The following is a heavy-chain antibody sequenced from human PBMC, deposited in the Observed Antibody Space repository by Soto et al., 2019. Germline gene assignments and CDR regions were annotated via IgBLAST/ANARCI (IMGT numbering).Heavy chain of an antibody. J-gene: IGHJ4*02. V-gene: IGHV3-20*04. CDR1: GFICDDYG. Sequence: WGSLRLWCAASGFICDDYGMSWALKAPGKGLEWVSVVNGNGGSTCYADSVKCRFTISRDNSKNALYLQMNSLRAEDTAIYYCEKVFLGEQLVFAYWGQGTLVTVSS. D-gene: IGHD6-13*01. CDR3: EKVFLGEQLVFAY. CDR2: VNGNGGST.